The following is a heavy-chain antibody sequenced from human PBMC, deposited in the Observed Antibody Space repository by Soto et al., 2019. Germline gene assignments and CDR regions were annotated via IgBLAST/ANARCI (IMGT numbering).Heavy chain of an antibody. D-gene: IGHD3-3*01. J-gene: IGHJ6*02. CDR1: GFTFSSYG. Sequence: GGSLRLSCAVSGFTFSSYGMQWVRQAPGKGLEWVAIISYDVSNKYYADSVKGRFTISRDNSKNTLYLQMNSLRAEDTAVYYCEKEIGAIFRYYGMDVWGQGTTVTVSS. CDR3: EKEIGAIFRYYGMDV. CDR2: ISYDVSNK. V-gene: IGHV3-30*18.